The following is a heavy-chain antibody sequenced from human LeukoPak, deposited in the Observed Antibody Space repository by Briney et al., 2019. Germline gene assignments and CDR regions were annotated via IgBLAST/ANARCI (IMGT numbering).Heavy chain of an antibody. Sequence: SETLSLTCTVSGGSISSSSYYWGWIRQPPGKGLEWIGSIYYSGSTYYNPSLKSRVTISVDTSKNQFSLKLSSVTAADTAVYYCASVMVGATSYYYYYYVDVWGKGTTVAVSS. CDR2: IYYSGST. CDR3: ASVMVGATSYYYYYYVDV. J-gene: IGHJ6*03. V-gene: IGHV4-39*01. D-gene: IGHD1-26*01. CDR1: GGSISSSSYY.